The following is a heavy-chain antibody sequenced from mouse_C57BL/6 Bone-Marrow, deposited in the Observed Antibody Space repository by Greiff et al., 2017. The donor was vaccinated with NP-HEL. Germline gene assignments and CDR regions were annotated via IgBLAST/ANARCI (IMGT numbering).Heavy chain of an antibody. CDR1: GYTFTSYW. D-gene: IGHD1-1*01. V-gene: IGHV1-55*01. CDR3: AYYGGYAMDY. J-gene: IGHJ4*01. CDR2: IYPGSGST. Sequence: QVQLKESGAELVKPGASVKMSCKASGYTFTSYWITWVKQRPGQGLEWIGDIYPGSGSTNYNEKFKSKATLTVDTSSSTAYMQLSSLTSEDSAVYYCAYYGGYAMDYWGQGTSVTVSS.